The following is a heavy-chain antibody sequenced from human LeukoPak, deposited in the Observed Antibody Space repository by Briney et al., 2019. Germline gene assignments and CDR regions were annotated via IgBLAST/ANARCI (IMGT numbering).Heavy chain of an antibody. CDR3: ASVGYGDYV. V-gene: IGHV4-59*01. Sequence: SETLSLTCTVSGASINSYYWSWIRQPPGKGLEWIGYIYYSGSANYNPSLKSRVTISVDTSKNQFSLKLSSVTVADTAVYYCASVGYGDYVWGQGTLVTVSS. CDR1: GASINSYY. D-gene: IGHD4-17*01. CDR2: IYYSGSA. J-gene: IGHJ4*02.